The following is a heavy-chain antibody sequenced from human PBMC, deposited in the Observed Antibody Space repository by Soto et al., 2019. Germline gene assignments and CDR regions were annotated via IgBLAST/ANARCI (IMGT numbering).Heavy chain of an antibody. CDR3: AKDCSSTSCYCEY. CDR2: ISGSDGST. D-gene: IGHD2-2*01. V-gene: IGHV3-23*01. CDR1: GFTFSSYG. J-gene: IGHJ4*02. Sequence: GGSLRLSCAASGFTFSSYGMSWVRQAPGKGLEWVSGISGSDGSTYYADSVQGRFTISRDNSKNTLYLQMNSLRAEDTAVYYCAKDCSSTSCYCEYWGQGTLVTVSS.